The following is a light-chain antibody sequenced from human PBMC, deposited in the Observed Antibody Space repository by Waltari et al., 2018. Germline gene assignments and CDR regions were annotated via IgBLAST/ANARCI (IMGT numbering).Light chain of an antibody. CDR3: SSYTSSSTVGVL. CDR1: SYAVGHYNY. V-gene: IGLV2-14*03. CDR2: DVS. J-gene: IGLJ2*01. Sequence: QSALTQPASVSGSPGQSITISCTGPSYAVGHYNYVSWYQQRPVKAPKLIIYDVSYRPSGFSNRFSGSKSGSTASLTISGLQAEDEADYHCSSYTSSSTVGVLFGGGTKLTVL.